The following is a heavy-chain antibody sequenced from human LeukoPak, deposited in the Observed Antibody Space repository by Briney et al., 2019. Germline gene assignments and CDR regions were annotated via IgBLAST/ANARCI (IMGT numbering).Heavy chain of an antibody. D-gene: IGHD5-18*01. V-gene: IGHV3-20*04. Sequence: GGSLRLSCAASGFTFTDHGMSWVRQAPGKGLEWVSGITWNGGSSIYADSVRGRFTISRDNAKNSLYLQMNSLRVEDTALYYCARGGRGGYSYASEYYFDSWGRGTLVTVSS. CDR2: ITWNGGSS. CDR1: GFTFTDHG. J-gene: IGHJ4*02. CDR3: ARGGRGGYSYASEYYFDS.